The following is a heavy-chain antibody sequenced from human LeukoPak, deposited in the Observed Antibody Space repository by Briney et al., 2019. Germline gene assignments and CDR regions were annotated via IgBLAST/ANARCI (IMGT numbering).Heavy chain of an antibody. CDR1: RYTFTGYY. D-gene: IGHD4-23*01. J-gene: IGHJ4*02. V-gene: IGHV1-2*02. CDR3: ARDYGGNPYYFDY. Sequence: ASVKVSCKASRYTFTGYYMHWVRQAPGQGLEWMGWINPNSGGTYYAQKFQGRVTMTRHTSISTAYMELSRLRSDDTAVYYCARDYGGNPYYFDYWGQGTLVTVSS. CDR2: INPNSGGT.